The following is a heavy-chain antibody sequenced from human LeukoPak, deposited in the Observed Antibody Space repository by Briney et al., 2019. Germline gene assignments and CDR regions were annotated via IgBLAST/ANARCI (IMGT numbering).Heavy chain of an antibody. CDR3: ARQVGYYDRNYYYGMDV. CDR2: IYYSGST. J-gene: IGHJ6*02. D-gene: IGHD3-22*01. CDR1: GGSISSYY. Sequence: SETLSLTCTVSGGSISSYYWSWIRQPPGKGLEWIGYIYYSGSTNYNPSLKSRVTISVDTSKNQFSLKLSSVTAADTAVHYCARQVGYYDRNYYYGMDVWGQGTTVTVSS. V-gene: IGHV4-59*08.